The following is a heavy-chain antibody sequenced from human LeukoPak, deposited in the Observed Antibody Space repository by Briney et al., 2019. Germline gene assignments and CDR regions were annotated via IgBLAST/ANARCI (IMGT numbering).Heavy chain of an antibody. J-gene: IGHJ3*02. V-gene: IGHV4-39*01. CDR1: GGSISSSSYY. D-gene: IGHD3-22*01. Sequence: SETLSLTCTVSGGSISSSSYYWGWIRQPPGKGLEWIGSIYYSGSTYYNPSLKSRVTISVDTSKNQFSLKLSSVTAADTAVYYCARITEDYYDSSVRRRPFDIWGQGTMVTVSS. CDR3: ARITEDYYDSSVRRRPFDI. CDR2: IYYSGST.